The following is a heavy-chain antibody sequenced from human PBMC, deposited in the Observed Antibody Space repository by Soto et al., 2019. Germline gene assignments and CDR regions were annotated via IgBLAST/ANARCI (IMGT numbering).Heavy chain of an antibody. CDR1: PLTFTTYY. D-gene: IGHD3-22*01. CDR2: IDPSGGST. CDR3: ARVPYDTTGYYAF. V-gene: IGHV1-46*01. J-gene: IGHJ4*02. Sequence: XSLKVSCKTSPLTFTTYYGHWVRQAPGQGLEWMGMIDPSGGSTTYAQKFQGRITMTSDMSTSTVYIELSSLRSEDTAVYCCARVPYDTTGYYAFWGQGTLVTVSS.